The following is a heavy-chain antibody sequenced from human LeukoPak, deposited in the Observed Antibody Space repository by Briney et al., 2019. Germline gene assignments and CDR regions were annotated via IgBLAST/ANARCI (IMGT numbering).Heavy chain of an antibody. CDR2: ISGYNSNG. CDR1: GYSFTSYG. J-gene: IGHJ4*02. D-gene: IGHD4-11*01. Sequence: ASVKVSCKASGYSFTSYGISWVRQAPGQGLEWMGWISGYNSNGDFAQKLQDRVTMTTDTSTSTAYMELSSLRSEDTAVYYCARRSYSNYEGFDYWGQGTLVTVSS. V-gene: IGHV1-18*01. CDR3: ARRSYSNYEGFDY.